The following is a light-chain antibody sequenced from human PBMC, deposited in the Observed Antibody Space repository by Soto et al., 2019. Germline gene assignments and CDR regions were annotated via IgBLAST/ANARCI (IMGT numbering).Light chain of an antibody. J-gene: IGLJ2*01. V-gene: IGLV2-14*01. CDR3: SSYTSSSTVV. CDR2: EVS. CDR1: SSDIGVYKY. Sequence: SALTQPASVSGSPGQSITISCTGTSSDIGVYKYVSWYQQHPGEAPNLMIYEVSNRPSGVSNRFSGSKSGNTASLTISGLQAEDEADYYCSSYTSSSTVVFGGGTKLTVL.